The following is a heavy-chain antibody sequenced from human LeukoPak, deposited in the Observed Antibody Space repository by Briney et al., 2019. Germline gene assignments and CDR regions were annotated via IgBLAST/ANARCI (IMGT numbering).Heavy chain of an antibody. CDR3: TTEGVLLWFGELLPLFDY. V-gene: IGHV3-15*01. J-gene: IGHJ4*02. Sequence: GGSLRLSCAASGFTFSSYWMSWVRQAPGKGLEWVGRIKSKTDGGTTDYAAPVKGRFTISRDDSKNTLYLQMNSLKTEDTAVYYCTTEGVLLWFGELLPLFDYWGQGTLVTVSS. CDR1: GFTFSSYW. D-gene: IGHD3-10*01. CDR2: IKSKTDGGTT.